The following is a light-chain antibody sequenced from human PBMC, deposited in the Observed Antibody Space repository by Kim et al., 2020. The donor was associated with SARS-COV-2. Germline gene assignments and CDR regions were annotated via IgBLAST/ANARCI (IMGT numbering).Light chain of an antibody. J-gene: IGKJ2*01. Sequence: EILLTQSPGTLSLSPGERATLSCRASQSVSSSYLAWYQQKPGQAPRLLIYGASSRATGIPDRFSGSGSGTDFTLTITRLEPEDFAVYYCQQYGRSPPYTFGQGTKLEI. CDR2: GAS. CDR3: QQYGRSPPYT. CDR1: QSVSSSY. V-gene: IGKV3-20*01.